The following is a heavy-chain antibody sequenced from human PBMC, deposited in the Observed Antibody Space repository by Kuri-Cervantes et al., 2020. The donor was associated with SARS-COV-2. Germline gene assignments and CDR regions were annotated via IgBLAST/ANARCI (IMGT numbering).Heavy chain of an antibody. CDR3: ARDLLGVGYCSGGSCPYYFDY. CDR2: ISAYNGNT. Sequence: ASVKVSCKASGYSFTSYGISWVRQAPGKGLEWMGWISAYNGNTNYAQKLQGRVTMTTDTSTSTAYMELRSLRSDDTAVYYCARDLLGVGYCSGGSCPYYFDYWGQGTLVTVSS. V-gene: IGHV1-18*01. J-gene: IGHJ4*02. CDR1: GYSFTSYG. D-gene: IGHD2-15*01.